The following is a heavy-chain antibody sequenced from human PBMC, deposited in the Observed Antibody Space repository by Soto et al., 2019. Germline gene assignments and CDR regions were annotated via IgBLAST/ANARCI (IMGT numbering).Heavy chain of an antibody. D-gene: IGHD5-12*01. CDR3: ARPLRLALGATIAPDDAFDI. J-gene: IGHJ3*02. CDR2: INPNSGGT. CDR1: GYPFTGYY. Sequence: GVPVKVACKASGYPFTGYYMHLVRQAPGQELEWMGWINPNSGGTNYAQKFQGRVTMTRDTSISTAYMELSRLIPDDPAVYYCARPLRLALGATIAPDDAFDIWGRGPMGTVSS. V-gene: IGHV1-2*02.